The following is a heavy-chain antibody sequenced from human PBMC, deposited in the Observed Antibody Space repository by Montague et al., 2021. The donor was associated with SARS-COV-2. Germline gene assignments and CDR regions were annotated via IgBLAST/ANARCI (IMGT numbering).Heavy chain of an antibody. J-gene: IGHJ1*01. Sequence: SETLSLTCTVSGGSITGYYWSWLRRSPGKGLEWIGYISYSGSTNYSPSLKSRVTISVDTSKNQLSLKVISATAADTAVYYCARIGYESVGYYYISPDWGQGALGTVSS. V-gene: IGHV4-59*01. D-gene: IGHD3-22*01. CDR1: GGSITGYY. CDR2: ISYSGST. CDR3: ARIGYESVGYYYISPD.